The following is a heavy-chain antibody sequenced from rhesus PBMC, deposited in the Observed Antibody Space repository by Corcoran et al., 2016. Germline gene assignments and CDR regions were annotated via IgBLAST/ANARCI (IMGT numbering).Heavy chain of an antibody. CDR3: ARGGRYEDDYGYYYY. Sequence: QVKLQQWGEGLVKPSETLSLTCAVYGGSISGYYYWSWIRQPAGKGLEWIGYIYGNSASTNYNPSLKNRVTISKDTSKNQFSLKLSSVTAADTAVYYCARGGRYEDDYGYYYYWGQGVLVTVSS. CDR1: GGSISGYYY. V-gene: IGHV4-73*01. J-gene: IGHJ4*01. CDR2: IYGNSAST. D-gene: IGHD3-9*01.